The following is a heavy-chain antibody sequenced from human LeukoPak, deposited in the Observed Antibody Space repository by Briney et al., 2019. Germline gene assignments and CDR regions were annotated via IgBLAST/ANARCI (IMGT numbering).Heavy chain of an antibody. D-gene: IGHD6-13*01. J-gene: IGHJ4*02. CDR3: ARSDIAAAGGNAFRTGDY. CDR2: INPNSGGT. CDR1: GYTFTGYY. V-gene: IGHV1-2*02. Sequence: GASVKVSRKASGYTFTGYYMHWVRQAPGQGLEWMGWINPNSGGTNYAQKFQGRVTMTRDTSISTAYMELSRLRSDDTAVYYCARSDIAAAGGNAFRTGDYWGQGTLVTVSS.